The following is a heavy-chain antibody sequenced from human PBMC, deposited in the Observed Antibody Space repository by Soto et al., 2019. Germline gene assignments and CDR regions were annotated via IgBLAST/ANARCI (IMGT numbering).Heavy chain of an antibody. J-gene: IGHJ5*02. CDR2: MNANSGNT. CDR3: ARITTGYSSSWYDPEFDP. D-gene: IGHD6-13*01. V-gene: IGHV1-8*01. Sequence: ASVKVSCKASGYTFTSYDINWVRQATGQGLEWMGWMNANSGNTGYAQKFQGRATMTRNTTISTAYMELSSLRSEDTAVYYFARITTGYSSSWYDPEFDPWGQGTLVTVSS. CDR1: GYTFTSYD.